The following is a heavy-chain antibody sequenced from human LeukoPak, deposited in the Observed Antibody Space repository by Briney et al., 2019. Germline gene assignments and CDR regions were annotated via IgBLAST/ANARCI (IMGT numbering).Heavy chain of an antibody. CDR1: GVSISAYY. CDR3: ARAYHGPGVVNTLDV. Sequence: PSETLYLTCTVSGVSISAYYWTWVRQPAGKGLEWIGRVHSNGDTNYNPSLMSRLTMSVDTSKNQFSLKLNSVSAADTAVYFCARAYHGPGVVNTLDVWGQGTMVTVSS. CDR2: VHSNGDT. D-gene: IGHD3-10*02. J-gene: IGHJ3*01. V-gene: IGHV4-4*07.